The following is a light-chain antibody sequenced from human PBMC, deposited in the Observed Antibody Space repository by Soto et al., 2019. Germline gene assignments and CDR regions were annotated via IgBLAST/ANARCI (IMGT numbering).Light chain of an antibody. Sequence: EIQLTQSPSFLSASVGDRVTITCRASQGISTSLAWYQQKPGKAPKLLIYAASTLQSGVPSRFSGSGSGTEFTRTFSRLQPEDFATYSCQQVNGYPFTFGGGTKVEL. CDR3: QQVNGYPFT. CDR1: QGISTS. J-gene: IGKJ4*01. CDR2: AAS. V-gene: IGKV1-9*01.